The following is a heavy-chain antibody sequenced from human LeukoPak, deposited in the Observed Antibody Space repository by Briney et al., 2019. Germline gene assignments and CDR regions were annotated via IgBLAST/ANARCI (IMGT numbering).Heavy chain of an antibody. J-gene: IGHJ6*04. CDR3: ARGYSSSGDV. D-gene: IGHD6-6*01. Sequence: GGSLRLSCAASGFTFSNYGMHWVRQAPGKGLEWVAVIWSDGSNERYADSVKGRFTISRDSSQNTLYLQMNSLRAEDTAVYYCARGYSSSGDVWGKGTTVTVSS. CDR2: IWSDGSNE. V-gene: IGHV3-33*01. CDR1: GFTFSNYG.